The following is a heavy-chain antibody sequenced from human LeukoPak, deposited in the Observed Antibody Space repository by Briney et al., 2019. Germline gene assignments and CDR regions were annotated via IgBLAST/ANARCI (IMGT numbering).Heavy chain of an antibody. CDR2: ISYHGSNK. CDR3: ARGQHRVTYSDDAFDI. D-gene: IGHD2-21*02. Sequence: GGALRLSCAASGFTFSSYAMHWVRQAPGKGLEGVAVISYHGSNKFYADSVKGRFTISRDNSKNTLYLQMNSLRGEDTAVYYCARGQHRVTYSDDAFDIWGQGTMVSVSS. V-gene: IGHV3-30*04. CDR1: GFTFSSYA. J-gene: IGHJ3*02.